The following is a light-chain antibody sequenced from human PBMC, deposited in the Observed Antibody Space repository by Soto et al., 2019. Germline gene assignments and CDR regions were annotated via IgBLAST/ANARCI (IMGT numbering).Light chain of an antibody. J-gene: IGKJ5*01. Sequence: EIVLTQSPATLSLSPGERATLSCRASQSVSSYLAWYQQKPGQAPRLLIYDASNRATGIPARFSGSGSGTDFTLTISSLEPEDFAVYYCQQRSNWPSITFGQGGRLEIK. CDR3: QQRSNWPSIT. V-gene: IGKV3-11*01. CDR1: QSVSSY. CDR2: DAS.